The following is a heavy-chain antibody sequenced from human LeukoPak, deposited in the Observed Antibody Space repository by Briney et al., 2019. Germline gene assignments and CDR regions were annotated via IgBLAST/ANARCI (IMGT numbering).Heavy chain of an antibody. CDR3: ARDRDIVVVPAAMFYYYYGMDV. V-gene: IGHV1-46*01. J-gene: IGHJ6*02. Sequence: ASVKVSCKASGGTFSSYAISWVRQAPGQGLEWMGIINPSGGSTSYAQKFQGRVTMTRDTSTSTVYMELSSLRSEDTAVYYCARDRDIVVVPAAMFYYYYGMDVWGQGTTVTVSS. D-gene: IGHD2-2*01. CDR2: INPSGGST. CDR1: GGTFSSYA.